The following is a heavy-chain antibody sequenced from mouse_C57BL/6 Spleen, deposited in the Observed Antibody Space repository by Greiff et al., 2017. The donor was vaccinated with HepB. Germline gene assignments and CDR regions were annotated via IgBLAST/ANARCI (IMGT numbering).Heavy chain of an antibody. CDR1: GFTFSSYA. Sequence: EVHLVESGEGLVKPGGSLTLSCAASGFTFSSYAMYWVRQTTEKRLEWVAYISSGGDYIDYAETVKGRFIISSDDARNTLYLQMSSLKSEDTAMYYCTRDRDDGYYGYAMDYWGQGTSVTVSS. D-gene: IGHD2-3*01. CDR2: ISSGGDYI. J-gene: IGHJ4*01. CDR3: TRDRDDGYYGYAMDY. V-gene: IGHV5-9-1*02.